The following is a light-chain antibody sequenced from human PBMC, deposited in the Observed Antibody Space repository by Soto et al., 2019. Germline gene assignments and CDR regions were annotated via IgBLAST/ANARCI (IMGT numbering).Light chain of an antibody. CDR3: TSYAGKNILV. J-gene: IGLJ1*01. CDR2: EVI. CDR1: SSDIGGYNY. Sequence: QSALTQPPSASGSPGQSVTISCTGTSSDIGGYNYVSWYQQHPGKAPKLMIYEVIKRPSGVPARFSGSKSGNTASLTVSGLQAEDEADYYCTSYAGKNILVFGTGTKVTVL. V-gene: IGLV2-8*01.